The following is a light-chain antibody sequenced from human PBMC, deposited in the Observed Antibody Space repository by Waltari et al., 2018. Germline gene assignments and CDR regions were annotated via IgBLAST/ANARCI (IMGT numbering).Light chain of an antibody. V-gene: IGLV4-69*01. CDR2: VNSDGSH. Sequence: VLTQSPSVSASLGASVKLTCTLSSGHSSNVIAWHQQQPGKGPRYLMKVNSDGSHSKGDEIPDRFSGSSAGPERYLTISSLQSDDEADYYCQTGGHGTWVFGGGTKLTVL. J-gene: IGLJ3*02. CDR1: SGHSSNV. CDR3: QTGGHGTWV.